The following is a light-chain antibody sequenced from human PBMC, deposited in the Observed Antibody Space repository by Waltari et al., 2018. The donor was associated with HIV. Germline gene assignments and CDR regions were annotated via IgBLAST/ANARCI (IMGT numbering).Light chain of an antibody. Sequence: EIVMTQSPATLSVSPVGRATLSCRASQSVSTNLAWYQQKPGQSPRLLISDASSRATGVAARFSGSASGTEFTLTISNLQSEDFAVYYCQQYHNWPPWTFGQGTKVEIK. CDR3: QQYHNWPPWT. CDR2: DAS. V-gene: IGKV3-15*01. J-gene: IGKJ1*01. CDR1: QSVSTN.